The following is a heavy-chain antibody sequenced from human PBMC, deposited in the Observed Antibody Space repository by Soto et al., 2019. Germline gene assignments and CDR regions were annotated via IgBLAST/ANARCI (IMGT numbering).Heavy chain of an antibody. D-gene: IGHD3-3*01. CDR1: VSGFSFTTAW. CDR2: IWYDGSNK. V-gene: IGHV3-33*07. J-gene: IGHJ4*02. CDR3: AVPQVGPCDFWSGYSLDY. Sequence: HPGGSLRLSCSASVSGFSFTTAWMGWVRQAPGKGLEWVAVIWYDGSNKYYADSVKGRFTISRDNSKNTLYLQMSSPRSEGTAVYFFAVPQVGPCDFWSGYSLDYWGQGTLVTVSS.